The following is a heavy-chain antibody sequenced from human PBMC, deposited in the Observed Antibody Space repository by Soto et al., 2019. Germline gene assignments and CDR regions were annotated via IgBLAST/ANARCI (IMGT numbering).Heavy chain of an antibody. CDR3: ARGPCSGGSCYPDFDS. D-gene: IGHD2-15*01. Sequence: QVQLQESGPGLVKPSQTLSLTCTVSGGSISSGGYYWSWIRQHPGKGLEWIGYIYYSGSTYYNPSLKSRVTISVDTSKNQFSLKLSSVTAADTAVYYCARGPCSGGSCYPDFDSWGQGTLVTVSS. J-gene: IGHJ4*02. CDR2: IYYSGST. CDR1: GGSISSGGYY. V-gene: IGHV4-31*03.